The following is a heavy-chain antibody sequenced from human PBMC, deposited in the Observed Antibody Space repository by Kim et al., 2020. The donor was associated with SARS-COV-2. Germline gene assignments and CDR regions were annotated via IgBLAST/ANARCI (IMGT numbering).Heavy chain of an antibody. CDR1: GGSISSYY. CDR3: ARHSQPMVPLRDNWFDP. CDR2: IYTSGST. D-gene: IGHD3-10*01. Sequence: SETLSLTCTVSGGSISSYYWSWIRQPAGKGLEWIGRIYTSGSTNSNPSLKSRVTMSVDTSKNQFSLKLSSVTAADTAVYYCARHSQPMVPLRDNWFDPWGQGTLVTVSP. J-gene: IGHJ5*02. V-gene: IGHV4-4*07.